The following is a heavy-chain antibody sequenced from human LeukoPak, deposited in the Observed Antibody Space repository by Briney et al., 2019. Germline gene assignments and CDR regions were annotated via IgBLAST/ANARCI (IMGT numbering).Heavy chain of an antibody. CDR2: IWYDGSNK. CDR3: ASDGIAATGSGLDY. J-gene: IGHJ4*02. V-gene: IGHV3-33*01. Sequence: GGSLRLSCAASGFTFSSHGMHWVRQAPGKGLEWVAVIWYDGSNKYYADSVKGRFTISRDNSKNTLYLQMNSLRAEDTAVYYCASDGIAATGSGLDYWGQGTLVTVSS. D-gene: IGHD6-13*01. CDR1: GFTFSSHG.